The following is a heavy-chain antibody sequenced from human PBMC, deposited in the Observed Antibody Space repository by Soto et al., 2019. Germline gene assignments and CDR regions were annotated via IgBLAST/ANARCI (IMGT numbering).Heavy chain of an antibody. CDR3: AKDLGSLHAFDI. Sequence: PGGSLRLSCAASGFTFISYGMHWVGQAPGKGLEWVAVISYDGSNKYYADSVKGRFTISRDNSKNTLYLQMNSLRAEDTAVYYCAKDLGSLHAFDIWGQGTMVTVSS. J-gene: IGHJ3*02. CDR2: ISYDGSNK. V-gene: IGHV3-30*18. CDR1: GFTFISYG. D-gene: IGHD6-19*01.